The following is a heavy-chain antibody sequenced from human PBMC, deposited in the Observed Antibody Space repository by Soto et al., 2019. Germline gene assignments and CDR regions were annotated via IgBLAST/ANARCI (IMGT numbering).Heavy chain of an antibody. CDR2: IKSKTDGGTT. CDR3: TTGATMVRGVIKTNYYYYGMDV. J-gene: IGHJ6*02. CDR1: GFAFSNAW. D-gene: IGHD3-10*01. Sequence: GGSLRLSFAGSGFAFSNAWLSWDRQALGNGIVWVGRIKSKTDGGTTDYAAPVKGRFTISRDDSKNTLYLQMNSLKTEDTAVYYCTTGATMVRGVIKTNYYYYGMDVWGQGT. V-gene: IGHV3-15*01.